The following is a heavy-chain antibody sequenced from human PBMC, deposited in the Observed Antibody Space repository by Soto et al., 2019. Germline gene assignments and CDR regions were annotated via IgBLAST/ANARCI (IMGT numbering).Heavy chain of an antibody. CDR2: ISAYNGNT. Sequence: QVQLVQSGAEVKKPGASVKVSCKASGYTFTSYGISWVRQAPGQGLEWMGWISAYNGNTNYAQKLQGRVTMTTDTSTRTAYMELRSLRSDATAVYYCARDPPTVTIYYYYYGMDVWGQGTTVTVSS. V-gene: IGHV1-18*01. J-gene: IGHJ6*02. D-gene: IGHD4-4*01. CDR1: GYTFTSYG. CDR3: ARDPPTVTIYYYYYGMDV.